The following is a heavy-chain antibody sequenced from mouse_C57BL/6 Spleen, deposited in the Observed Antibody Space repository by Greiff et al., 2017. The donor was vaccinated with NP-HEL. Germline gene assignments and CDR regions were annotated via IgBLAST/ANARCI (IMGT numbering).Heavy chain of an antibody. CDR2: IDPEDGET. V-gene: IGHV14-2*01. Sequence: VQLKESGAELVKPGASVKLSCTASGFNIKDYYMHWVKQRTEQGLEWIGRIDPEDGETKYAPKFQGKATITADTSSNTAYLQLSSLTSEDTAVYYCVFGSSYVDWYFDVWGTGTTVTVSS. CDR1: GFNIKDYY. J-gene: IGHJ1*03. CDR3: VFGSSYVDWYFDV. D-gene: IGHD1-1*01.